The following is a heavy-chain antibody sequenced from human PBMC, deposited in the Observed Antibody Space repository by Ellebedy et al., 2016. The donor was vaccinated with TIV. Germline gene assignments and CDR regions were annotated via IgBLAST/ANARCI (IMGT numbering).Heavy chain of an antibody. D-gene: IGHD3-22*01. V-gene: IGHV3-23*01. Sequence: GESLKISCAASGFPFSSYAMSWVRQAPGKGLEWVSAISGSGYSTYYADSVKGRFTISRDNSKDTLYLQMNRLRAEDTAVYFCARSYDSSGYYRRGFDIWGQGTMVTVSS. CDR1: GFPFSSYA. CDR3: ARSYDSSGYYRRGFDI. CDR2: ISGSGYST. J-gene: IGHJ3*02.